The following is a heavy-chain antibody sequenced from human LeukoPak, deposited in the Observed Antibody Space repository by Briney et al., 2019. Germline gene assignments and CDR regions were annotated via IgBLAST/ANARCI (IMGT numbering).Heavy chain of an antibody. CDR2: IWYNGSNK. V-gene: IGHV3-33*08. CDR3: AREGLAVAGIGYYFDY. CDR1: GFTFSSYA. Sequence: GGSLRLSCAASGFTFSSYAMSWVRQAPGKGLEWVAIIWYNGSNKYYVDSVKGRFTISRDNSKNTLYLQMNSLRAEGTGVYYCAREGLAVAGIGYYFDYWGQGTLVTVSS. D-gene: IGHD6-19*01. J-gene: IGHJ4*02.